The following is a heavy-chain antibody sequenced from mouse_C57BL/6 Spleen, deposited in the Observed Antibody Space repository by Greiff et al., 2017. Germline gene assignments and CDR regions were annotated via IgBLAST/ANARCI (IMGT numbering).Heavy chain of an antibody. CDR1: GYTFTSYW. J-gene: IGHJ3*01. CDR2: IDPSDSYT. D-gene: IGHD1-2*01. Sequence: QVQLKQSGAELVKPGASVKLSCKASGYTFTSYWMQWVKQRPGQGLEWIGEIDPSDSYTNYNQKFKGKATLTVDPSSSTAYMQLSSLTSEDSAVYYCASHYGRAYWGQGTLVTVSA. CDR3: ASHYGRAY. V-gene: IGHV1-50*01.